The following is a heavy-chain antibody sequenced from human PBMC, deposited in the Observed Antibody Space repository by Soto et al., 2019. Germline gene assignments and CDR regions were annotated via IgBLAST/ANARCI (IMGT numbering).Heavy chain of an antibody. CDR1: GGSISSSSYY. CDR2: IYYSGST. V-gene: IGHV4-39*01. CDR3: ARPPIDYGDYGNYWYFDL. D-gene: IGHD4-17*01. J-gene: IGHJ2*01. Sequence: QLQLQESGPGLVKPSETLSLTCTVSGGSISSSSYYWGWIRQPPGKGLEWIGSIYYSGSTYYNPSLKSRVTISVDTSKNQFSLKLSSVTAADTAVYYCARPPIDYGDYGNYWYFDLWGRGTLVTVSS.